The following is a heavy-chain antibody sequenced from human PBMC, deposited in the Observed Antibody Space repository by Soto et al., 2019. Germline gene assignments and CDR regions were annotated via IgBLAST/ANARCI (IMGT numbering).Heavy chain of an antibody. D-gene: IGHD6-25*01. V-gene: IGHV5-51*01. CDR1: GYTFTTSW. J-gene: IGHJ4*02. Sequence: PGGSLRLSCKAAGYTFTTSWIGWVRQVPGKGLEWMGVIFPGDSDTRYSPSFEGHVSISADKSITSAYLEWSTLKASDTAIYYCADGSDYGGAFLYWGQGSLVTVSS. CDR2: IFPGDSDT. CDR3: ADGSDYGGAFLY.